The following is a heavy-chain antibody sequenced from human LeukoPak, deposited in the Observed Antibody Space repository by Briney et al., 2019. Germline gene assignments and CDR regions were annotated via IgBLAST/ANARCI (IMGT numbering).Heavy chain of an antibody. V-gene: IGHV3-23*01. CDR2: ISGSGGST. CDR3: AKDQLGYYYGSGSFDY. Sequence: MSWVRQAPGKGLEWVSAISGSGGSTYYADSVKGRFTISRDNSKNTLYLQMNSLRAEDTAVYYCAKDQLGYYYGSGSFDYWGQGTLVTVSS. J-gene: IGHJ4*02. D-gene: IGHD3-10*01.